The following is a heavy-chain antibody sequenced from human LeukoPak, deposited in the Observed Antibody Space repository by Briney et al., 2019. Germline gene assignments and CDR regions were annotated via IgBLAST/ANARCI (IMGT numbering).Heavy chain of an antibody. D-gene: IGHD3-16*02. Sequence: PGGSLRLSCAAPGSTCSTYVMSWVRQAPGKGLEWLSLILHNGDSTYYADSVKGRFTISRDNSKNTLYLQMNSLRAEDTAVYYCARLSSFAFDIWGQGTMVTVSS. CDR3: ARLSSFAFDI. V-gene: IGHV3-23*01. CDR1: GSTCSTYV. CDR2: ILHNGDST. J-gene: IGHJ3*02.